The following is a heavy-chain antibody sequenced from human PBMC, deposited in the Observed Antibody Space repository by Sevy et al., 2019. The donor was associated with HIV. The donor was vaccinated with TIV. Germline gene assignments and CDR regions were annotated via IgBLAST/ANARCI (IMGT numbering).Heavy chain of an antibody. V-gene: IGHV3-15*01. Sequence: GGSQRLSCAASGFTFSSAWMSWVRLAPGKGLEWVGRIKSKADGGTIDYAAPMKGRFTISREDSKNTLYLQMNSLKTEDTAVYYCITDPGYRGYDEEVINYYYYGMDVWGQGTTVTVSS. CDR2: IKSKADGGTI. D-gene: IGHD5-12*01. CDR1: GFTFSSAW. J-gene: IGHJ6*02. CDR3: ITDPGYRGYDEEVINYYYYGMDV.